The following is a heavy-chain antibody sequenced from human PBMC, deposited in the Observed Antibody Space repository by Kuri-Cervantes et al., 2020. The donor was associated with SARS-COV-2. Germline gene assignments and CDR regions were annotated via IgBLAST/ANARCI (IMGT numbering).Heavy chain of an antibody. CDR3: AKAYDPYGMDV. D-gene: IGHD5-12*01. J-gene: IGHJ6*02. V-gene: IGHV3-30*18. Sequence: GESLKISCAASGFTFSSYGMHWVRQAPGKGLEWVAVISYDGSNKYYADSVKGRFTISRDNSKNMLYLQMNSLRAEDTAVYYCAKAYDPYGMDVWGQGTTVTVSS. CDR2: ISYDGSNK. CDR1: GFTFSSYG.